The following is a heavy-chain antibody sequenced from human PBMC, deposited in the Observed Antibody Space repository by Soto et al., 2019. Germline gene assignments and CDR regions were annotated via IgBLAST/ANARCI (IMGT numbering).Heavy chain of an antibody. CDR3: ARDHAGRFSYREVNFYHYGMDV. D-gene: IGHD3-10*01. CDR2: ITSTSSYI. J-gene: IGHJ6*02. CDR1: GFTFSTCT. V-gene: IGHV3-21*01. Sequence: EVPLVESGGGLVKPGGSLRLSCAASGFTFSTCTMSWVRQAPGKGLEWVSSITSTSSYIYYQDSLKGRFTISRDNAKNALYLQVSSLRAEDTAVYYCARDHAGRFSYREVNFYHYGMDVWGQGTTVTVSS.